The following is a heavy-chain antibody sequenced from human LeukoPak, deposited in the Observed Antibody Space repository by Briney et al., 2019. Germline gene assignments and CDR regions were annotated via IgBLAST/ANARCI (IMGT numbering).Heavy chain of an antibody. CDR3: ARGRGRYSSSWYGAEYFQH. J-gene: IGHJ1*01. Sequence: SETLSLTCAVYGGSFSGYYWSWIRQPPGKGLEWIGEINHSGSTNYNPSLKSRVTISVDTSKNQFSLKLSSVTAADTAVYYCARGRGRYSSSWYGAEYFQHWGQGTLDTGSS. CDR2: INHSGST. D-gene: IGHD6-13*01. V-gene: IGHV4-34*01. CDR1: GGSFSGYY.